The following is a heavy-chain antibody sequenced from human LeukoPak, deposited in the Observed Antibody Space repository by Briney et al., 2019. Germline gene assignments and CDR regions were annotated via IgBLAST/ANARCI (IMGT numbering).Heavy chain of an antibody. CDR2: ISGSGGRT. CDR1: GFTFSSYA. J-gene: IGHJ1*01. D-gene: IGHD6-6*01. CDR3: AKAPYSSSLYFQH. Sequence: SGGSLRLSCAASGFTFSSYAMSWVRQAPGKGLEWVSAISGSGGRTYYADSVKGRFTISRDNSKHTLYLQMNSLRAEDTAVYYCAKAPYSSSLYFQHWGQGTLVTVSS. V-gene: IGHV3-23*01.